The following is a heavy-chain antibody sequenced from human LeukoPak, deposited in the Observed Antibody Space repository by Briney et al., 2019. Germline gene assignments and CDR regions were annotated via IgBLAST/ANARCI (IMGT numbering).Heavy chain of an antibody. J-gene: IGHJ6*03. CDR1: GFTFSSYS. Sequence: GGSLRLSCAASGFTFSSYSMNWVRQAPGKGLEWVSHISSSSSTIYYADSVKGRFTISRDNAKNSLYLQMNSLRAEDTAVYYCARDRNTIFGVVISYMDVWGKGTTVTVSS. CDR2: ISSSSSTI. V-gene: IGHV3-48*01. CDR3: ARDRNTIFGVVISYMDV. D-gene: IGHD3-3*01.